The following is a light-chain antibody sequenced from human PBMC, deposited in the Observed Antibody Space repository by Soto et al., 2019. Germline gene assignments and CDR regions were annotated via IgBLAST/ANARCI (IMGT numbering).Light chain of an antibody. CDR1: QSISSW. V-gene: IGKV1-5*01. CDR2: DAS. Sequence: DIQMTQSPSTLSASVGDRVTITCRASQSISSWLAWYQQKPGKAPKLLIYDASTLASGVPSRFSGSGSGPEFTLTISNLQPDDFATYYCRQYGTFGQGTKVDIK. J-gene: IGKJ1*01. CDR3: RQYGT.